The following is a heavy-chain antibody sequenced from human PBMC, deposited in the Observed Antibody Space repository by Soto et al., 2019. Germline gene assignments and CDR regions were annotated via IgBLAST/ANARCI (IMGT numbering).Heavy chain of an antibody. D-gene: IGHD2-2*01. CDR2: IKHDGSLE. CDR1: GFTFTEYW. V-gene: IGHV3-7*01. CDR3: ARYRTSYPFDW. Sequence: EVQVVESGGGLVQPGGSLRLSCAASGFTFTEYWMGWVRQAPGKGLEWVANIKHDGSLEHYVECVKGRFTISRDNAKNSVYLQMNSLGAEDTAVYYCARYRTSYPFDWWGQGTLVTVSS. J-gene: IGHJ4*02.